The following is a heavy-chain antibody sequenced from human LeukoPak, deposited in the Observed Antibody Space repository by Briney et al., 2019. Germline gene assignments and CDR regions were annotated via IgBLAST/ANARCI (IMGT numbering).Heavy chain of an antibody. Sequence: QTGGSLRLSCAASGFTFNNYAMSWVRQAPGKGLEWVSAISGGGGSTYYADSVKGRFTISRDNSKDTLYLQMNSLRVEDTAIYYCAKVGWCSTSSCHRYYGMDLWGQGTTVTVSS. J-gene: IGHJ6*02. V-gene: IGHV3-23*01. D-gene: IGHD2-2*02. CDR1: GFTFNNYA. CDR3: AKVGWCSTSSCHRYYGMDL. CDR2: ISGGGGST.